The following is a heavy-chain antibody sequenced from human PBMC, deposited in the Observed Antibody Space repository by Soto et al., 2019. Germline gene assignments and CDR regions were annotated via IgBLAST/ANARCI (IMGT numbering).Heavy chain of an antibody. D-gene: IGHD6-19*01. CDR2: VSHRGTA. CDR3: ARIHWSQSSLDY. J-gene: IGHJ4*02. CDR1: GGSIDSTAYS. V-gene: IGHV4-30-2*01. Sequence: KASETLSLTCAVSGGSIDSTAYSLSWIRQPPGKGLEWIGYVSHRGTAYSIPSLNGRLTLSMDSSQTQFSLKLTSVTAADSAVYYCARIHWSQSSLDYWGRGILVTVS.